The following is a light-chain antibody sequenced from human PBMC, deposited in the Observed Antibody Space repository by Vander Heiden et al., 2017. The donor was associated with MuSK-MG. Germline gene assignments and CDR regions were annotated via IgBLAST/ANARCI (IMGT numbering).Light chain of an antibody. CDR3: QERDSTPFT. CDR2: AVS. V-gene: IGKV1-39*01. J-gene: IGKJ3*01. Sequence: DIDMSQSPSSLSASVGDRVTITCRASQSISSYLNWYQQKLGKAPKLLIYAVSSLQIGVPSRFSRSASGRDFTLTISRLQRDDFAPFHSQERDSTPFTFGQGTNVDIK. CDR1: QSISSY.